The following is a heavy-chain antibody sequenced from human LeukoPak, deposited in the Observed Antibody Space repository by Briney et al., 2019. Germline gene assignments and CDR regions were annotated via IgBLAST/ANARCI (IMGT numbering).Heavy chain of an antibody. J-gene: IGHJ3*02. CDR2: IKQDGSEK. V-gene: IGHV3-7*01. Sequence: GGSLRLSCAASGFTFSSYWMSWVRQAPGKGLEWVANIKQDGSEKYYVDSVKGRFTISRDNAKNSLYLQMNSLRAEDTAVYYCARDWVGATLYAFDIWGQGTMVTVSS. D-gene: IGHD1-26*01. CDR1: GFTFSSYW. CDR3: ARDWVGATLYAFDI.